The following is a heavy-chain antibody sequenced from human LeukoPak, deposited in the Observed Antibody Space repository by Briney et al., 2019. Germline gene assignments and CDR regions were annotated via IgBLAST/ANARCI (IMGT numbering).Heavy chain of an antibody. D-gene: IGHD2-2*01. CDR2: VHRSGST. Sequence: AETLSLTCTVFGGSISSYYWSWMRQPAGKGLEWIGRVHRSGSTNYNPSLKSRVTMSVDTSKNQFSLKLSSVTAADTAVYYCAREGVVVVVVPNAHNWFDPWGQGTLVTVSS. J-gene: IGHJ5*02. V-gene: IGHV4-4*07. CDR3: AREGVVVVVVPNAHNWFDP. CDR1: GGSISSYY.